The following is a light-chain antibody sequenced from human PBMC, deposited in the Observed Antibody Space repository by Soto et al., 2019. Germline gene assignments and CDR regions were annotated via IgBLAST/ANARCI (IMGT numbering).Light chain of an antibody. CDR1: QSVCNNF. V-gene: IGKV3-20*01. CDR2: DAS. CDR3: HQYGTSPQT. Sequence: IVLTQSPEPLSLSPGERATLSCRASQSVCNNFLAWYQQKPGQAPTLLIYDASSRASGLPDRFSGSGSETDFTLTVSRLELEDFAVYFCHQYGTSPQTVGQGTKVDI. J-gene: IGKJ1*01.